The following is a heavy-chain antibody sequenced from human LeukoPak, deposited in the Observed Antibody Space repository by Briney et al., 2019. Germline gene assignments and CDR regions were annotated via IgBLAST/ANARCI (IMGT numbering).Heavy chain of an antibody. Sequence: SETLSLTCTVSGGSISSYYWSWIRQPPGKGLEWIGYIYYSGSTNYNPSLKSRVTISVDTSKNQFSLKLSSVTAADTTVYYCAREVASAGLDYWGQGTLVTVSS. CDR2: IYYSGST. CDR3: AREVASAGLDY. D-gene: IGHD5-12*01. V-gene: IGHV4-59*01. CDR1: GGSISSYY. J-gene: IGHJ4*02.